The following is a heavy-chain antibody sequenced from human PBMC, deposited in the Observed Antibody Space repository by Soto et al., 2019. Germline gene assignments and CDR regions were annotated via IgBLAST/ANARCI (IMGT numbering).Heavy chain of an antibody. CDR1: GLSLSTSGVG. J-gene: IGHJ4*02. D-gene: IGHD2-15*01. CDR2: IYWDDDK. Sequence: SGPTLVNPTQTLTLTCTFSGLSLSTSGVGVGWIRQPPGKALEWLALIYWDDDKRYSPSLKSRLTITKDTSKNQVVLTMTNMDPVDTATFYCAHRRSYCSGGSCYSGFDYWGQGTLVTVSS. V-gene: IGHV2-5*02. CDR3: AHRRSYCSGGSCYSGFDY.